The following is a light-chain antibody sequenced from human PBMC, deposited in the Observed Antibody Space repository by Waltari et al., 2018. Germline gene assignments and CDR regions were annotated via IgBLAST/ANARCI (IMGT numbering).Light chain of an antibody. CDR2: KVS. CDR3: QQSYSTPLT. V-gene: IGKV2-30*01. J-gene: IGKJ4*01. Sequence: DVVMTQSPLSLPVTLGQPASISCRASHSLVYSDGNTYLNWFHQRPGQSPRRLIYKVSNRDSGVPSRFSGSGSGTDFTLTISSLQPEDFATYYCQQSYSTPLTFGGGTKVEIK. CDR1: HSLVYSDGNTY.